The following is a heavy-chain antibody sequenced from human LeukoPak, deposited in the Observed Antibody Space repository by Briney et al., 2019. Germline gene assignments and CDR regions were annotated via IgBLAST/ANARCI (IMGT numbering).Heavy chain of an antibody. J-gene: IGHJ4*02. D-gene: IGHD3-9*01. CDR2: INPNSGGT. Sequence: ASVRVSCKASGYTFTGYYMHWVRQAPGQGLEWMGWINPNSGGTNYAQKFQGRVTMTRDTSISTAYMELSRLRSDDTAVYYCARPPLTGYWGYFDYWGQGTLVTVSS. CDR1: GYTFTGYY. V-gene: IGHV1-2*02. CDR3: ARPPLTGYWGYFDY.